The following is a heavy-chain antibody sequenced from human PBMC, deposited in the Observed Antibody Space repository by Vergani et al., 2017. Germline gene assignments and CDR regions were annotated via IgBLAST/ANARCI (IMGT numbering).Heavy chain of an antibody. V-gene: IGHV1-2*02. CDR3: ARSGVSSRYHNWFDP. CDR2: INPNSGGT. J-gene: IGHJ5*02. CDR1: GYTFTGYY. Sequence: QVPLVQSGAEVKKPGASVKVFCKASGYTFTGYYMHWVRQAPGQGLEWMGWINPNSGGTNYAQKFQGRVTMTRDTSISTAYMELSRLRSDDTAVYYCARSGVSSRYHNWFDPWGQGSLVTVYS. D-gene: IGHD2-2*01.